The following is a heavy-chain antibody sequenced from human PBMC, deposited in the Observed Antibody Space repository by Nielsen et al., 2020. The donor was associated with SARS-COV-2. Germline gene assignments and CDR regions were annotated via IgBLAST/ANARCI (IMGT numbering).Heavy chain of an antibody. CDR3: ARDPSGWYALTTYYYYGMDV. V-gene: IGHV3-53*01. Sequence: VRQAPGKGLEWVSVIYSDGDTKYADSVKGRFTVSRDNSKNTLYLQMNSLRAEDTAVYYCARDPSGWYALTTYYYYGMDVWGQGTTVTVSS. D-gene: IGHD6-19*01. CDR2: IYSDGDT. J-gene: IGHJ6*02.